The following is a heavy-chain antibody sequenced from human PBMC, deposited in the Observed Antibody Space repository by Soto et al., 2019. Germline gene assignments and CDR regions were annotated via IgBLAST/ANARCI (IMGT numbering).Heavy chain of an antibody. D-gene: IGHD3-10*01. J-gene: IGHJ6*02. V-gene: IGHV4-61*01. CDR2: IYYSGST. CDR3: ARDHLWFGETKGYYYGMDV. Sequence: SETLSLTCTVSGGSVSSGSYYWSWIRQPPGKGLEWIGYIYYSGSTNYNPSLKSRVTISVDTSKNQFSLKLSSVTAADTAVYHCARDHLWFGETKGYYYGMDVWGQGTTVTVSS. CDR1: GGSVSSGSYY.